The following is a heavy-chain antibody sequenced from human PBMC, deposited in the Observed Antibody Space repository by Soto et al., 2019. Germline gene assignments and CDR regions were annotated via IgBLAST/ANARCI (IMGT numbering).Heavy chain of an antibody. CDR2: IYYSGST. D-gene: IGHD2-2*01. V-gene: IGHV4-39*01. J-gene: IGHJ6*02. Sequence: SETLSLSCTVSGGSISSSSYCWGWIRQPPGKGLEWIGSIYYSGSTYYNPSLKSRVTISVDTSKNQFSLKLSSVTAADTAVYYCARLVGGYCSSTSCHLYYYYYGMDVWGQGTTVTVSS. CDR1: GGSISSSSYC. CDR3: ARLVGGYCSSTSCHLYYYYYGMDV.